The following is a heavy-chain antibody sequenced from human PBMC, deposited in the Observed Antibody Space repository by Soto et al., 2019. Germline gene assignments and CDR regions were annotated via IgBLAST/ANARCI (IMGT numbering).Heavy chain of an antibody. CDR2: IYYSGST. V-gene: IGHV4-31*03. D-gene: IGHD3-9*01. Sequence: QVQLQESGPGLVKPSQTLSLTCTVSGGSISSGGYYWSWIRQHPGKGLEWIGYIYYSGSTYYNPSLKSRVTISVYTSKNQFSLKLSSVTAADTAVYYCARSELKFYDILTGYYGEGWSYFDYWGQGTLVTVSS. J-gene: IGHJ4*02. CDR3: ARSELKFYDILTGYYGEGWSYFDY. CDR1: GGSISSGGYY.